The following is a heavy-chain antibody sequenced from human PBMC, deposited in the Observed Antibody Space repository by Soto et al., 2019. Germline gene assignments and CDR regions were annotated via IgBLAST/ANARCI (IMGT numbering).Heavy chain of an antibody. D-gene: IGHD1-26*01. V-gene: IGHV4-31*03. CDR1: GDSISRGGFN. CDR3: ARRKVGASGTTDV. CDR2: IYYDGSI. Sequence: TSETLSLTCTVSGDSISRGGFNWGWVRHRPGKGLEWIGDIYYDGSIFYNPSLRSRTYISSDKSKNAVFLRLSSMSATDTAVYYCARRKVGASGTTDVWGQGMLVTVSS. J-gene: IGHJ4*02.